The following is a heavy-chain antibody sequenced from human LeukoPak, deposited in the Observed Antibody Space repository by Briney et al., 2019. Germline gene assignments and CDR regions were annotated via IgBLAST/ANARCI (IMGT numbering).Heavy chain of an antibody. D-gene: IGHD7-27*01. J-gene: IGHJ6*02. V-gene: IGHV5-51*01. CDR3: ASSNWGSGYYYYGMDV. Sequence: GKSLKISCKGSGYSFTSYWIGWVRQMPGKGLEWMGIIYPGDSDTRYSPSFQGQVTISADKSISTAYLQWSSLKASDTAMYYCASSNWGSGYYYYGMDVWGQGTTVTVSS. CDR1: GYSFTSYW. CDR2: IYPGDSDT.